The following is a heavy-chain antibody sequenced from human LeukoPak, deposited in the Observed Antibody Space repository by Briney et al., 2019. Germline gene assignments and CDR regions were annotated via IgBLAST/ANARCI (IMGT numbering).Heavy chain of an antibody. CDR2: ISAYNGNT. CDR3: ARERPPLKVWYFDL. J-gene: IGHJ2*01. Sequence: GASVKVSCKASGYTFTSYGISWVRQAPGQGLEWMGWISAYNGNTNYAQKLQGRVTMTTDTSTTTAYMELRSLRSDDTAVYYCARERPPLKVWYFDLWGRGTLVTVSS. V-gene: IGHV1-18*01. D-gene: IGHD1-1*01. CDR1: GYTFTSYG.